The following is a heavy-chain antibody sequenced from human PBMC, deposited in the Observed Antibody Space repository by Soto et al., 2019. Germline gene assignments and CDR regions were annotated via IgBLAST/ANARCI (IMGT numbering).Heavy chain of an antibody. V-gene: IGHV4-31*03. Sequence: QVQLQESGPGLVKPSQTLSLTCTVSGDSVSGGYYWSWVRQRPRKGLEWIGYVSPIGTPYYSPSLNSRVYSSIDTSKNQLSLEVRSVTAADTAVYYCARDRGSYGMDVWGQGTTVTVSS. CDR1: GDSVSGGYY. CDR2: VSPIGTP. CDR3: ARDRGSYGMDV. J-gene: IGHJ6*02.